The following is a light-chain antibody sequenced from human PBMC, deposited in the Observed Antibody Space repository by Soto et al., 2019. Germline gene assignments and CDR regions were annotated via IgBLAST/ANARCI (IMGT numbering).Light chain of an antibody. CDR2: DVS. J-gene: IGLJ1*01. CDR1: SSDVGAYDY. CDR3: SSYTSNYTYV. Sequence: QSALTQPASVSGSPRQSITISCTGTSSDVGAYDYVSWYQQHPGKAPKLMIYDVSNRPSGVSDRFSGSKSGNTASLTISGLQAEDEADYYCSSYTSNYTYVFGTGTQLTVL. V-gene: IGLV2-14*01.